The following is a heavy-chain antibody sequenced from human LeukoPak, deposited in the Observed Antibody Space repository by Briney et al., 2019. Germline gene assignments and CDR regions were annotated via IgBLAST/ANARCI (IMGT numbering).Heavy chain of an antibody. CDR2: ISGSADRT. V-gene: IGHV3-23*01. CDR1: GFTFSSYA. Sequence: PGGSLRLSCAASGFTFSSYAMTWVRQAPGKGLEWVSSISGSADRTYYADSVKGRFTISRDNSKNTLYLQMDSLRAEDTAIYYCAKGPSSGYSTSWYDYWGQGTLVTVSS. J-gene: IGHJ4*02. D-gene: IGHD6-13*01. CDR3: AKGPSSGYSTSWYDY.